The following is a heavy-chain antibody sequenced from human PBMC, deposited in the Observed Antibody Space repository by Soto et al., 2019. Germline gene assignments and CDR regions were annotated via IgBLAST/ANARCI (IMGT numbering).Heavy chain of an antibody. D-gene: IGHD1-26*01. Sequence: GGSLSLSCAASGFTFSSYGMHWVRQAPGKGLEWVAVIWYDGSNKYYADSVKGRFTISRDNSKNTLYLQMNSLRAEDTAVYYCARDVELSPDENSWFDPWGQGTLVTVSS. CDR3: ARDVELSPDENSWFDP. J-gene: IGHJ5*02. V-gene: IGHV3-33*01. CDR2: IWYDGSNK. CDR1: GFTFSSYG.